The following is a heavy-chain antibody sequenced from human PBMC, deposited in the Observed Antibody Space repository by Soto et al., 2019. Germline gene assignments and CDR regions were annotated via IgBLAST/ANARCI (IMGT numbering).Heavy chain of an antibody. J-gene: IGHJ4*02. V-gene: IGHV1-69*02. CDR3: ARAGNSGYDPYYFDY. CDR2: IIPILGIA. D-gene: IGHD5-12*01. CDR1: GGTFRSYT. Sequence: QVQLVQSGAEVKKPGSSVKVSCKASGGTFRSYTISWVRQAPGQGLEWMGRIIPILGIANYAQKFQGRVTITADKSTSTAYMELSSLRSEDTAVYYCARAGNSGYDPYYFDYWGQGTLVTVSS.